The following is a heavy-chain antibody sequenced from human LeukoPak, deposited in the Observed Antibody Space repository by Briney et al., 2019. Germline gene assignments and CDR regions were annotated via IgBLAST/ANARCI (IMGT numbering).Heavy chain of an antibody. D-gene: IGHD6-13*01. J-gene: IGHJ4*02. V-gene: IGHV1-2*02. CDR3: SRSSAAAGAVGY. CDR2: INPNTGGT. Sequence: ASVKVSCKASGHSFTAHYIHWVRQAPGQGLEWMGSINPNTGGTNYAEKFQGRVTMTSDTSTTTAYMGLSSLSSDDTAVYFCSRSSAAAGAVGYWGQGTLVTVSS. CDR1: GHSFTAHY.